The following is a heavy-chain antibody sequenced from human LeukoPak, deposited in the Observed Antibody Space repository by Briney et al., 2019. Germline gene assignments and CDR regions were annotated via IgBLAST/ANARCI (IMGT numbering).Heavy chain of an antibody. CDR1: GFTFINAW. CDR2: IKSKTDGGTT. CDR3: STSPGDESDF. D-gene: IGHD2-21*01. V-gene: IGHV3-15*01. Sequence: GGSLRLSCAASGFTFINAWMTWVRQAPGKGLEWVGRIKSKTDGGTTDYAAPVKGRFSISRDDSKSTLYLQMNSLKTEDTAVYYCSTSPGDESDFWGQGTLVTVSS. J-gene: IGHJ4*02.